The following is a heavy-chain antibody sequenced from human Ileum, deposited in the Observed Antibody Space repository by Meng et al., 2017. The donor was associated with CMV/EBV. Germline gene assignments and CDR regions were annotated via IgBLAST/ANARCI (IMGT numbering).Heavy chain of an antibody. V-gene: IGHV3-21*06. CDR1: GFTFSSYI. CDR2: LSAASSHR. J-gene: IGHJ4*02. CDR3: ARSANWGYYDH. D-gene: IGHD1-26*01. Sequence: GGSLRLSCAASGFTFSSYIINWVRQAPGKGLEWVSSLSAASSHRYYADSVKGRFTISRDNAKNSLYLQMDSLRAEDTAVYYCARSANWGYYDHWGQGTLVTVSS.